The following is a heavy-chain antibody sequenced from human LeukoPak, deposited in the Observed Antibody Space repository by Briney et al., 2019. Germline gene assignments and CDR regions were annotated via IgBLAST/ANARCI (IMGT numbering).Heavy chain of an antibody. Sequence: AAVKVSCKASGYTFTSYDIHWVRQATGQGREGMGWMNSNSGNTGYAQKFQGRVTMTRNTSISTAYMELSSLRSEDTAVYYCARAGKRITMVRGVVYWFDPWGQGTLVTVSS. D-gene: IGHD3-10*01. CDR3: ARAGKRITMVRGVVYWFDP. V-gene: IGHV1-8*01. J-gene: IGHJ5*02. CDR2: MNSNSGNT. CDR1: GYTFTSYD.